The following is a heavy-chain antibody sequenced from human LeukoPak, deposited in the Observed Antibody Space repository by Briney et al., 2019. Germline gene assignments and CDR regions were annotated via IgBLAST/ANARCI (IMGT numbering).Heavy chain of an antibody. D-gene: IGHD3/OR15-3a*01. J-gene: IGHJ4*02. CDR2: ITTYNGNT. CDR3: ASGSRDWLPVM. CDR1: GYTFTSYS. V-gene: IGHV1-18*01. Sequence: ASVTVSCTASGYTFTSYSISWVRQAPGQGLEWMGWITTYNGNTNYAQKLQGRVTMTTDTSTSTAYMELSRLRSDDTAVYECASGSRDWLPVMGGQGTLVTVSP.